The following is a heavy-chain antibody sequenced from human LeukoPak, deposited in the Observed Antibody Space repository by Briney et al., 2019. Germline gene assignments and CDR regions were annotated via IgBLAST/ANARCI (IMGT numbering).Heavy chain of an antibody. D-gene: IGHD1-26*01. V-gene: IGHV3-53*01. CDR2: IYSGGST. Sequence: PGGSLRLSCAASGLSVSNNYMSWVRQAPGKGLEWVSIIYSGGSTFYADSVKGRFTISRDNSKNTLYLQMNSLRAEDTAVYYCARGGSYLSAFDIWGQGTMVTVSS. J-gene: IGHJ3*02. CDR3: ARGGSYLSAFDI. CDR1: GLSVSNNY.